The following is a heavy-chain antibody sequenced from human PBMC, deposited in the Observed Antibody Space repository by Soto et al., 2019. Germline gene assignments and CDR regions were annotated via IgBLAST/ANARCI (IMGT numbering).Heavy chain of an antibody. CDR1: GGTFSSYA. CDR2: IIPIFGTA. Sequence: GASVKVSCKASGGTFSSYAISWVRQAPGQGLEWMGGIIPIFGTANYAQKFQGRVTITADESTSTAYMELSSLRSEDTAVYYCARPAEPTTVPFGIDYWGQGTLVTVSS. J-gene: IGHJ4*02. V-gene: IGHV1-69*13. D-gene: IGHD3-16*01. CDR3: ARPAEPTTVPFGIDY.